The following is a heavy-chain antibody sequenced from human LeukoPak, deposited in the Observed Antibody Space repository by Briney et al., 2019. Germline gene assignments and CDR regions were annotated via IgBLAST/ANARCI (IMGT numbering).Heavy chain of an antibody. J-gene: IGHJ4*02. CDR3: TTSPTDPPFDY. CDR2: IKSKTDGGTT. Sequence: GGSLRLSCAASGFTFSSYWMHWVRQAPGKGLEWVGRIKSKTDGGTTDYAAPVKGRFTISRDDSKNTLYLQMNSLRTEDTAVYYCTTSPTDPPFDYWGQGTLVTVSS. CDR1: GFTFSSYW. V-gene: IGHV3-15*01.